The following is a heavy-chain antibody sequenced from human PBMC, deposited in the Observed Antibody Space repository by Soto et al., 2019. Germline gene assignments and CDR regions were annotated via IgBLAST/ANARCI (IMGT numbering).Heavy chain of an antibody. J-gene: IGHJ6*02. CDR1: GGSISSYY. CDR2: IYYSGST. D-gene: IGHD3-10*01. V-gene: IGHV4-59*01. CDR3: ARVRSYGSGSYYPSPYYYYGMDV. Sequence: KASETLSLTCTVSGGSISSYYWSWIRQPPGKGLEWIGYIYYSGSTNYNPSLKSRVTISVDTSKNQFSLKLSSVTAADTAVYYCARVRSYGSGSYYPSPYYYYGMDVWGQGTTVTVSS.